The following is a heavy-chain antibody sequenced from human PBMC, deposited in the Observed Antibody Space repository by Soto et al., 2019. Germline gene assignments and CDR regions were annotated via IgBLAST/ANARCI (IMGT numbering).Heavy chain of an antibody. J-gene: IGHJ4*02. CDR2: IIPLFGTA. Sequence: QVQLVQSGADVKKPGSSVKVSCKASGGTFNNYAIIWVRQAPGQGLEWMGGIIPLFGTANYAQKFEGRVTITADKSTDTAYMELSSLKSEDTAVYYCARLIGEGYSGTYALDYWGQGTLVTVSS. CDR3: ARLIGEGYSGTYALDY. D-gene: IGHD1-26*01. V-gene: IGHV1-69*06. CDR1: GGTFNNYA.